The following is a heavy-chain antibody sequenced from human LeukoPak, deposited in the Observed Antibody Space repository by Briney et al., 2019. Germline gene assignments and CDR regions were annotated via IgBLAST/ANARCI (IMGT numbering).Heavy chain of an antibody. D-gene: IGHD2-2*01. V-gene: IGHV1-8*01. CDR1: GYTFTSYD. J-gene: IGHJ6*02. CDR3: AREWKKKKVVPAQGYYYGMDV. Sequence: ASVKVSCKASGYTFTSYDINWVRQATGQGLEWMGWMNPNSGNTGYAQKFQGRVTMTRNTSISTAYMELSSLRSEDTAVYYCAREWKKKKVVPAQGYYYGMDVWGQGTTVTVSS. CDR2: MNPNSGNT.